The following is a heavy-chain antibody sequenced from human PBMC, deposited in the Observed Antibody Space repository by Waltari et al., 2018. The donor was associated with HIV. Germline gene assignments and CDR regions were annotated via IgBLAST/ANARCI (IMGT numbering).Heavy chain of an antibody. CDR1: GYTFDVCR. D-gene: IGHD3-3*01. CDR2: LSWNSEST. J-gene: IGHJ5*01. CDR3: AKGGSHLTIFEAWFDS. Sequence: EVQLVESGGGLVQPGRSLRLSCAASGYTFDVCRMHWVRQAPGKGLEWVSGLSWNSESTDYADSVKGRFIISRDNVKNSLYLQMNSLRIEDTAFYYCAKGGSHLTIFEAWFDSWGQGTLVTVSS. V-gene: IGHV3-9*01.